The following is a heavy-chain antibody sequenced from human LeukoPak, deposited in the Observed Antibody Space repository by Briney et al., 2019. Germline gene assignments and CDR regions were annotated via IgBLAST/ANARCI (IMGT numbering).Heavy chain of an antibody. CDR3: ARRPVDYSSSDHAFDI. CDR2: IYSSGGT. D-gene: IGHD6-6*01. Sequence: PSETLSLTCTVSGGSISSYYWSWIRQPAGKGLEWIGRIYSSGGTDYNPSLKSRVTISVDTSKRQFSLKMTSMTSADTAVYYCARRPVDYSSSDHAFDIWGQGTMVTVSS. J-gene: IGHJ3*02. V-gene: IGHV4-4*07. CDR1: GGSISSYY.